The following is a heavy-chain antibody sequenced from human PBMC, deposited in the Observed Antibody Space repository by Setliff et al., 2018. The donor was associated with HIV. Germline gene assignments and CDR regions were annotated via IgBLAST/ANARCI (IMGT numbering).Heavy chain of an antibody. Sequence: ASVKVSCKASGYTFTSYYMHWVRQAPGQGLEWMGIINPSGDSTSYAQKFQGSVTMTRDTSTNTVYMELSSLRSEDTAVYYCSRLGDLWSGYYYFDYWGQGTLVTVSS. D-gene: IGHD3-3*01. V-gene: IGHV1-46*01. CDR3: SRLGDLWSGYYYFDY. CDR1: GYTFTSYY. CDR2: INPSGDST. J-gene: IGHJ4*02.